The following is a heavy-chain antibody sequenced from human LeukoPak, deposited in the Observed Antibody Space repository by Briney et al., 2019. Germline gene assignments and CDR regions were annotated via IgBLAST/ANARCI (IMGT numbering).Heavy chain of an antibody. D-gene: IGHD3-10*01. Sequence: GGSLRLSCVASGITFSTYSMNWVRQAPGKGLEWVSYISSFSGTINYADSVKGRFTISRDNAKNSLYLQMNSLRVEDTAVYFCARDRYFGAWGQGTLITVSS. J-gene: IGHJ1*01. CDR1: GITFSTYS. CDR3: ARDRYFGA. CDR2: ISSFSGTI. V-gene: IGHV3-48*01.